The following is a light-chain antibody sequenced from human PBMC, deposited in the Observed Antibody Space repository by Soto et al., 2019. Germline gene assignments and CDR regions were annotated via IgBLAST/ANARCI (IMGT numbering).Light chain of an antibody. CDR1: QDMSNS. Sequence: DVQMTQSPSSLSASIGDRVTITCRASQDMSNSLAWYQQKPGKAPKLLIYAASTLQAGVPSRFSGSGSGTAFALTISSLQPEDVATYYCQKYNSAPWTFGQGTKVEIK. V-gene: IGKV1-27*01. CDR3: QKYNSAPWT. J-gene: IGKJ1*01. CDR2: AAS.